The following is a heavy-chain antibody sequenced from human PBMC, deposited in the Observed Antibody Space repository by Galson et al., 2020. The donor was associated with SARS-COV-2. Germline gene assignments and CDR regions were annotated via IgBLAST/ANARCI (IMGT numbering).Heavy chain of an antibody. Sequence: GESLKISCVGSGFIFSGYAMSWVRQAPGKGLEWVSVIFSGGSTYYADSVKGRFTISRDNSKHTLYLQINSLRADDTAVYYCAKDRRFGGDWYFDLWGRGTLVTVSS. J-gene: IGHJ2*01. CDR1: GFIFSGYA. D-gene: IGHD3-10*01. CDR3: AKDRRFGGDWYFDL. CDR2: IFSGGST. V-gene: IGHV3-23*03.